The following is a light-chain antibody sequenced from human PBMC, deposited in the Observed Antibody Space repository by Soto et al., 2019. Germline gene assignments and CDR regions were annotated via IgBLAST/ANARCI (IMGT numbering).Light chain of an antibody. V-gene: IGLV1-47*01. Sequence: QSVLTQPPSASGTPGQRVTISCSGSSSNIGSNYVYWYQQLPGTAPKLLIYRNNQRPSGVPDRFSGSKSGPSASLAISGLRSEDEADYYCEAWDDSLSGSYRFGTGTKVTVL. CDR3: EAWDDSLSGSYR. CDR2: RNN. J-gene: IGLJ1*01. CDR1: SSNIGSNY.